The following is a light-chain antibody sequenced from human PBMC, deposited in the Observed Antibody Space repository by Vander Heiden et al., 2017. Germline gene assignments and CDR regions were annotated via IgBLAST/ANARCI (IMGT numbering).Light chain of an antibody. CDR1: QGIARW. V-gene: IGKV1-12*01. J-gene: IGKJ2*01. CDR2: AAS. Sequence: DIQMHQSHSSVSASVGDRVTITCRASQGIARWLAWYQQKPGQAPNLLIYAASRLQSGVPSRFSGSGSGTDFTLIISSLQPEDFATYYCQQSNSSPYTFGHGTKLEIK. CDR3: QQSNSSPYT.